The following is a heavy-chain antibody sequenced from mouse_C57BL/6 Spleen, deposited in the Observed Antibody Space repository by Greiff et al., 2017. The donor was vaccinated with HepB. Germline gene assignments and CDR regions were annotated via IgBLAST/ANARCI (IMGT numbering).Heavy chain of an antibody. Sequence: QVQLQQSGAELVKPGASVKMSCKASGYTFTSYWITWVKQRPGQGLEWIGDIYPGSGSTNYNEKFKSKATLTVDTSSSTAYMQLSSLTSEDSAVYYCASYYYGSSSCLDYWGQGTTLTVSS. J-gene: IGHJ2*01. CDR3: ASYYYGSSSCLDY. CDR2: IYPGSGST. CDR1: GYTFTSYW. V-gene: IGHV1-55*01. D-gene: IGHD1-1*01.